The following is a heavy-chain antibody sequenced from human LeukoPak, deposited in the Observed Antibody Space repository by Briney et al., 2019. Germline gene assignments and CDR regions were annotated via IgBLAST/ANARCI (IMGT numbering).Heavy chain of an antibody. CDR3: AKAPTYYYGSGKTSNNRYFDY. V-gene: IGHV3-9*01. J-gene: IGHJ4*02. D-gene: IGHD3-10*01. CDR1: GFTFDDYA. CDR2: ISWNSGSI. Sequence: PGRSLRLSCAASGFTFDDYAMHWVRQAPGKGLEWVSGISWNSGSIGYADSVKGRFTISRDNAKNSLYLQMNSLRAEDTALYYCAKAPTYYYGSGKTSNNRYFDYWGQGTLVTVSS.